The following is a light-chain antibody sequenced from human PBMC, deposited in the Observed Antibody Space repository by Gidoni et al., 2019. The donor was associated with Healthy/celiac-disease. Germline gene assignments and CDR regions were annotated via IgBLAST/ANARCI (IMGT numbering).Light chain of an antibody. CDR3: QQYNNWPLT. Sequence: EIVMTQSPATLSVSPGGRTPLSCRASHSVSSNLAWYQQKPGQAPSLVIFGASIVATGIPARFSGSGSGTEFTLTISSLQSEDFAVYYCQQYNNWPLTFGGGTKVEIE. J-gene: IGKJ4*01. V-gene: IGKV3-15*01. CDR1: HSVSSN. CDR2: GAS.